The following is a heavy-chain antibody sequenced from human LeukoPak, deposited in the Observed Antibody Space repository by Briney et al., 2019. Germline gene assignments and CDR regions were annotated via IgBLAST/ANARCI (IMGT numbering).Heavy chain of an antibody. CDR2: IYYSRNT. D-gene: IGHD6-19*01. V-gene: IGHV4-59*01. Sequence: SETLSLTCTVSGGSISSYYWSWIRQPPGKGLEWIGYIYYSRNTNYNPSHKSRVTISVDTSKNQFSLKLSSVTAADTAVYYCARVAVDTFDYWGQGTLVTVS. J-gene: IGHJ4*02. CDR3: ARVAVDTFDY. CDR1: GGSISSYY.